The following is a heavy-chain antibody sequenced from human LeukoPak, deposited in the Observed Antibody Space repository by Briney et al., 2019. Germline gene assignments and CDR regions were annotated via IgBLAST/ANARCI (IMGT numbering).Heavy chain of an antibody. V-gene: IGHV1-46*01. Sequence: GASVKVSCKASGGTFSSYAISWVRQAPGQGLEWLGIINPSGGSTSYAQKFQGRVTVTRDTSTSTVYMELSSLRSEDTAVYYCATDRSGALDYWGQGTLVTVSS. D-gene: IGHD3-10*01. CDR2: INPSGGST. CDR1: GGTFSSYA. CDR3: ATDRSGALDY. J-gene: IGHJ4*02.